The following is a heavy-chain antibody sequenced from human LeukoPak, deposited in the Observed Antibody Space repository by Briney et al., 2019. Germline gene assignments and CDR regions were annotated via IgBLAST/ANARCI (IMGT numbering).Heavy chain of an antibody. Sequence: GGSLRLSCAASGFTFSSYGLHWVRQAPGKGLEGVAVISYDGSNKYYADSVKGRFTISRDNSKNTLYLQMNSLRAEDTAVYYCAKAGGSGSYSNWFDPWGQGTLVTVSS. D-gene: IGHD3-10*01. CDR3: AKAGGSGSYSNWFDP. CDR2: ISYDGSNK. V-gene: IGHV3-30*18. J-gene: IGHJ5*02. CDR1: GFTFSSYG.